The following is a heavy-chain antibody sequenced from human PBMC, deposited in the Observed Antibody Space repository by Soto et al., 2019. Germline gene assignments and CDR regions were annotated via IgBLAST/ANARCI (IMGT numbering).Heavy chain of an antibody. D-gene: IGHD2-21*02. CDR2: IYYSGST. V-gene: IGHV4-31*03. CDR1: GGSISSGGYY. CDR3: AREFVVVTAIPHYYYGMDV. Sequence: QVQLQESGTGLVKPSQTLSLTCTVSGGSISSGGYYWSWIRQHPGKGLAWIGYIYYSGSTSYNPSLKSRVTISVDTSKHQFSLKLSSVTAAGTAVYYCAREFVVVTAIPHYYYGMDVWGQGTTVTVSS. J-gene: IGHJ6*02.